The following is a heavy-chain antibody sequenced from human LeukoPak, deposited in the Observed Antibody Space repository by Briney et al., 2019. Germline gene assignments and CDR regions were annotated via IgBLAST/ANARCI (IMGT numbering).Heavy chain of an antibody. CDR2: IIPILGIA. CDR3: ARQGYCSSTSCYSPYYYGMDV. J-gene: IGHJ6*02. D-gene: IGHD2-2*02. CDR1: GGTFSSYT. Sequence: ASVKVSCKASGGTFSSYTISWVPQAPGQGLEWMGRIIPILGIANYAKKLQGRVTITADKSTSTAYMELSSLRSEDTAVYYCARQGYCSSTSCYSPYYYGMDVWGQGTTVTVSS. V-gene: IGHV1-69*02.